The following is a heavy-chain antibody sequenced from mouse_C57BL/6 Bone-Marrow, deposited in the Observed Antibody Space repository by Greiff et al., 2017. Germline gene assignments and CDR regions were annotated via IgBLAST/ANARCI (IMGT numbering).Heavy chain of an antibody. CDR1: GYTFTSYG. V-gene: IGHV1-81*01. J-gene: IGHJ4*01. D-gene: IGHD2-3*01. CDR2: IYPRSGNT. Sequence: VQLVESGAELARPGASVKLSCKASGYTFTSYGISWVKQRTGQGLEWIGEIYPRSGNTYYNEKFKGKATLTADKSSSTAYMELRSLTSEDSAVYFCARGRWLLNAMDYWGQGTSVTVSS. CDR3: ARGRWLLNAMDY.